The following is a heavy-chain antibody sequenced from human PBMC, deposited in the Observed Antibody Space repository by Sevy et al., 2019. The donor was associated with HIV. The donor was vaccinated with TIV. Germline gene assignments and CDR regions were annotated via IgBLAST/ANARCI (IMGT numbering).Heavy chain of an antibody. CDR2: TRNKADGYTT. Sequence: GGSLRLSCAASGFTFSDHYMEWVRQAPGKGLEWVGRTRNKADGYTTEYAAAVKGRFTISRDDSENSLYLQMNSLKTDDTAVYYCSTHAGIAAAGRVFDYWGQGALVTVSS. CDR1: GFTFSDHY. J-gene: IGHJ4*02. CDR3: STHAGIAAAGRVFDY. D-gene: IGHD6-13*01. V-gene: IGHV3-72*01.